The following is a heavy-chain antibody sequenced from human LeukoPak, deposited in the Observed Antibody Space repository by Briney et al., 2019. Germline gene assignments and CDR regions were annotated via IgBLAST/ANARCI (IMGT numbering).Heavy chain of an antibody. J-gene: IGHJ4*02. Sequence: GGSLRLSCAASGFTFSNAYMNWVRQAPGKGLEWVSAISGSGGSTYYADSVKGRFTISRDNAKNSLYLQMNSLRVEDTAVYYCATSLGEFTFANWGQGTLVTVSS. V-gene: IGHV3-21*01. CDR2: ISGSGGST. D-gene: IGHD2/OR15-2a*01. CDR3: ATSLGEFTFAN. CDR1: GFTFSNAY.